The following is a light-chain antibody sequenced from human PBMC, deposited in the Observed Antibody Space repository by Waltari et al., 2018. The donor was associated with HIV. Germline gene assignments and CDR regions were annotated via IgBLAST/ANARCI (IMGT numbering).Light chain of an antibody. V-gene: IGLV2-14*03. CDR2: EVG. J-gene: IGLJ2*01. Sequence: QSALTQPASVSGSPGHSITISCSGLPGDSRVSTFVSWYQQHPGKAPKLSIYEVGLRPSGVSSRFSASRFGNTASLTSFGLQAEDEAHYYCSSYTTTPSIIFGGGTKLTVL. CDR3: SSYTTTPSII. CDR1: PGDSRVSTF.